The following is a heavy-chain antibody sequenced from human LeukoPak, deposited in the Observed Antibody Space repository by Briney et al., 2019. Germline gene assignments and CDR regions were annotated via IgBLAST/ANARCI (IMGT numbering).Heavy chain of an antibody. V-gene: IGHV1-46*03. Sequence: ASVKVSCKASGYTFTSYYMHWVRQAPGQGLEWMGIINPSGGSTSYAQKFQGRVTMTRDTSTSTVYMELSSLRSEDTVVYYCARDPREVLGYDFWSGYSYYFDYWGQGTLVTVSS. CDR3: ARDPREVLGYDFWSGYSYYFDY. CDR1: GYTFTSYY. CDR2: INPSGGST. D-gene: IGHD3-3*01. J-gene: IGHJ4*02.